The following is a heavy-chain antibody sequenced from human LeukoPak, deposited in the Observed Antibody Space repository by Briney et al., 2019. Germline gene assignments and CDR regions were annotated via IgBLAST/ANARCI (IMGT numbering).Heavy chain of an antibody. CDR2: IWYDGNNK. CDR3: ARPLGPGAFNI. Sequence: PGGSLRLSCAASGFTFSSYGMHWVRQAPGKGLEWVAVIWYDGNNKYYADSVKGRFTISRDNSKNTLYLQMSSLKASDTAMYYCARPLGPGAFNIWGQGTMVTVSS. D-gene: IGHD3-3*02. CDR1: GFTFSSYG. V-gene: IGHV3-33*01. J-gene: IGHJ3*02.